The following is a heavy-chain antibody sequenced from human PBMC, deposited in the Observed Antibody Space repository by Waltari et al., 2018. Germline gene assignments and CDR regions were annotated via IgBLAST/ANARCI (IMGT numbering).Heavy chain of an antibody. Sequence: QVQLHQGGAGLLKPSETLSLTCVVYGGSFSDYYWSWISQPPGKGLEWLGEIKQSGLTNYNPSVKSRATMSLDTSKNQFSLKLSSLTAADTAVYYCAGGTASAWELGHSWGQGTLVTVSS. CDR2: IKQSGLT. D-gene: IGHD1-26*01. CDR1: GGSFSDYY. V-gene: IGHV4-34*01. J-gene: IGHJ4*02. CDR3: AGGTASAWELGHS.